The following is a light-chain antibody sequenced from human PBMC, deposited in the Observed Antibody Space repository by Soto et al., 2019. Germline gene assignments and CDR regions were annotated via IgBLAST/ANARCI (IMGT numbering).Light chain of an antibody. Sequence: DIEITQTPDFPAVSLPKRSTINCKSSQSVLYSSNEKNYLAWYQQKPGKAPKLLIFAASSLQSGVPSRFSGSRSGPDFTLTISSLQPEDFATYYCQQCYSSPPPFSQGSKVAIK. V-gene: IGKV4-1*01. CDR2: AAS. CDR1: QSVLYSSNEKNY. J-gene: IGKJ1*01. CDR3: QQCYSSPPP.